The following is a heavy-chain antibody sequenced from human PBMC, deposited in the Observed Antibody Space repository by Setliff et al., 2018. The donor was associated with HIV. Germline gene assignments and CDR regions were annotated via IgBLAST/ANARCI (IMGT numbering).Heavy chain of an antibody. V-gene: IGHV3-33*01. CDR2: IWYDGSSE. J-gene: IGHJ4*02. CDR1: GFTFSNYG. CDR3: ARDPGGDTSGYLIYYYDY. D-gene: IGHD3-22*01. Sequence: GGSLRLSCAASGFTFSNYGMHWVRQAPGKGLEWVAVIWYDGSSEYYGDSGKGRFTISRDNSKKTLYLQMNSLRAEDTAVYYCARDPGGDTSGYLIYYYDYWGQGTLVTVPQ.